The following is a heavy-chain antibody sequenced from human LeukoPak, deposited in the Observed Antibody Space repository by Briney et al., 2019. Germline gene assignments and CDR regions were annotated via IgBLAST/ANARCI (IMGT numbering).Heavy chain of an antibody. CDR3: ARAVGYFDWLPLFDY. J-gene: IGHJ4*02. CDR2: IYHSGIT. Sequence: SETLSLTCTVSGGSISSYYWSWIRQPPGKGLERIGNIYHSGITYYTPSLKSRVTISVDTSKNQFYLKLSSVTAADTAVYYCARAVGYFDWLPLFDYWGQGTLVTVSS. V-gene: IGHV4-59*08. CDR1: GGSISSYY. D-gene: IGHD3-9*01.